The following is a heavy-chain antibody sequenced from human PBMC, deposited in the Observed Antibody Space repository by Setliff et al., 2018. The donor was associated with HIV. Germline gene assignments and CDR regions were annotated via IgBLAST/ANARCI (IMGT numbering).Heavy chain of an antibody. D-gene: IGHD3-10*01. CDR1: GGSISRYY. J-gene: IGHJ6*03. CDR3: ARARGLLPYYYLDV. V-gene: IGHV4-59*01. Sequence: SETLSLTCTVSGGSISRYYWSWIRPPPGKGLEWIGYIYTSGSTNYNPSLKSRVTISVGTSKNQFSLKLSSVTAADTAVYYCARARGLLPYYYLDVWGKGPTVTVSS. CDR2: IYTSGST.